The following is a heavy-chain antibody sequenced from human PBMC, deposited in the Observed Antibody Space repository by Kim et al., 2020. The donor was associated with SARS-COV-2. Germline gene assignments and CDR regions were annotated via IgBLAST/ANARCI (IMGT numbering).Heavy chain of an antibody. D-gene: IGHD1-26*01. J-gene: IGHJ5*02. Sequence: RYSPSLENRLTITKDTSKNQVVLTMTNLDPVDTATYYCAHDGWELPGWFDPWGRGTLVTVSS. V-gene: IGHV2-5*01. CDR3: AHDGWELPGWFDP.